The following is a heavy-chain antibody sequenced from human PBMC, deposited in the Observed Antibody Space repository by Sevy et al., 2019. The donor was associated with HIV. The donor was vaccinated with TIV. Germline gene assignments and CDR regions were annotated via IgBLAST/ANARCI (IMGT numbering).Heavy chain of an antibody. D-gene: IGHD3-22*01. V-gene: IGHV3-33*01. CDR2: LCNDRSNK. CDR1: GFTFSSYG. Sequence: GGSLRLSCAASGFTFSSYGMHWVRRAPGKGLEWVAVLCNDRSNKHYADSVKGRFTISRDNSKNTLYLQMNSLRAEDTAVYYCASLPNNYYDSSGSSGDDAFDIWGQGTMVTVSS. CDR3: ASLPNNYYDSSGSSGDDAFDI. J-gene: IGHJ3*02.